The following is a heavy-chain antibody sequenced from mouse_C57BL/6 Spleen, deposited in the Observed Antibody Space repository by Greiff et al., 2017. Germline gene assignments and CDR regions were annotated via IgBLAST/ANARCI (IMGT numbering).Heavy chain of an antibody. V-gene: IGHV1-50*01. CDR1: GYTFTSYW. Sequence: LLPPGAELVKPGASVKLSCKASGYTFTSYWMQWVKQRPGQGLEWIGEIDPSDSYTNYNQKFKGKATLTVDTSSSTAYMQLSSLTSEDSAVYYCARYKGTGYFDVWGTGTTVTVSS. CDR3: ARYKGTGYFDV. CDR2: IDPSDSYT. J-gene: IGHJ1*03. D-gene: IGHD1-3*01.